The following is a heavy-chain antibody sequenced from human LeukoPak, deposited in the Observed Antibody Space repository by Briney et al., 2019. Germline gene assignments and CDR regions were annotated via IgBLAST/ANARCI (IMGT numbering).Heavy chain of an antibody. V-gene: IGHV4-59*01. CDR3: ARTVSGYYFNA. D-gene: IGHD5-12*01. Sequence: PSETLSLTCTVSGGSINSYYWSWIRQLPGKGLEWIGYVAYSGSTNYNPFLKSRVTISLDTSKNQFSLKLSSVTVADTAVYYCARTVSGYYFNAWGPGTLVTVSS. J-gene: IGHJ5*02. CDR1: GGSINSYY. CDR2: VAYSGST.